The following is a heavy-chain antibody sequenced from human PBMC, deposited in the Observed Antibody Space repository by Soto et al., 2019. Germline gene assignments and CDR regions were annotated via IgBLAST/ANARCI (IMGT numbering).Heavy chain of an antibody. CDR1: GFDFSSYD. CDR2: ISGSGDST. J-gene: IGHJ1*01. V-gene: IGHV3-23*01. D-gene: IGHD6-19*01. Sequence: PGGSLRLFCAASGFDFSSYDMSWVRQAPGKGLEWVSGISGSGDSTYYADSVKGRFTISRDNSKNTLYLQMNSLRAEDTAVYYCAKGVPGIAVAGTGYFQHWGQGTLVTVSS. CDR3: AKGVPGIAVAGTGYFQH.